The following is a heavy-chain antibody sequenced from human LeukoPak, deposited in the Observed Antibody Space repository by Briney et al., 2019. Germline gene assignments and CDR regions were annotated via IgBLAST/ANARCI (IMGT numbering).Heavy chain of an antibody. V-gene: IGHV3-33*01. CDR3: ARGQEWELPTPLKDFDY. CDR1: GFTFSSYG. J-gene: IGHJ4*02. CDR2: IWDDGSNK. Sequence: PGRSLRLSCAASGFTFSSYGMHWVRQAPGKGLEWVAVIWDDGSNKYYADSAKSRVTISRDNSKNTLYLQMNSLRAEDTAVYYCARGQEWELPTPLKDFDYWGQGTLVTVSS. D-gene: IGHD1-26*01.